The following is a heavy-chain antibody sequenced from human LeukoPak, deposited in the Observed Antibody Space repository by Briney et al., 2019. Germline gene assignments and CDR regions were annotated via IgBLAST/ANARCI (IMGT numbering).Heavy chain of an antibody. CDR1: GFTFSSYG. CDR2: IWYDGSNK. CDR3: ARYRQGPDYYYYYGMDV. D-gene: IGHD1-14*01. Sequence: GSLRLSCAASGFTFSSYGMHWVRQAPGKGLEWVAVIWYDGSNKYYADSVKGRFTISRDNSKNTLYLQMNSLRAEDTAVYYCARYRQGPDYYYYYGMDVWGQGTTVTASS. V-gene: IGHV3-33*01. J-gene: IGHJ6*02.